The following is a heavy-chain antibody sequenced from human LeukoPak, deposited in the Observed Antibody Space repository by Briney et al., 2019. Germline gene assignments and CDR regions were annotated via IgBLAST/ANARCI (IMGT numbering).Heavy chain of an antibody. CDR3: ASGGYCSSTSCPSPLNY. CDR1: GYTFTSYD. J-gene: IGHJ4*02. D-gene: IGHD2-2*01. V-gene: IGHV1-8*03. CDR2: MNPNSGNT. Sequence: ASVKVSCKASGYTFTSYDINWVRQATGQGLEWMGWMNPNSGNTGYAQKFQGRVTITRNTSISTAYMELSSLRSENTAVYYCASGGYCSSTSCPSPLNYWGQGTLVTVSS.